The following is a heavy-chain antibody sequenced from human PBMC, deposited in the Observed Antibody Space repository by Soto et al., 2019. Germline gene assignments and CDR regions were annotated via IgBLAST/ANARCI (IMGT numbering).Heavy chain of an antibody. CDR1: GFTFINYW. CDR2: IKQDGGEK. CDR3: ARTKANKWLDP. Sequence: HPGGSLRLSCAASGFTFINYWMSWVRQAPGKGLEWVANIKQDGGEKYYVDSVKGRFTISRDNAKNSLYLQMNSLKAEDTAVYYCARTKANKWLDPWGQGTMVTVSS. J-gene: IGHJ5*02. V-gene: IGHV3-7*03. D-gene: IGHD1-26*01.